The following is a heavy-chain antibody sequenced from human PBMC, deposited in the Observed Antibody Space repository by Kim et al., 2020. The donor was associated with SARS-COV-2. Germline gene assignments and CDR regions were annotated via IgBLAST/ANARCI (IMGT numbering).Heavy chain of an antibody. CDR3: ARDNRPRIRTYYYGSGSPWGDDAFDI. Sequence: SETLSLTCTVSGGSISSSSYYWGWIRQPPGKGLEWIGSIYYSGSTYYNPSLKSRVTISVDTSKNQFSLKLSSVTAADTAVYYCARDNRPRIRTYYYGSGSPWGDDAFDIWGQGTMVTVSS. V-gene: IGHV4-39*07. CDR1: GGSISSSSYY. J-gene: IGHJ3*02. CDR2: IYYSGST. D-gene: IGHD3-10*01.